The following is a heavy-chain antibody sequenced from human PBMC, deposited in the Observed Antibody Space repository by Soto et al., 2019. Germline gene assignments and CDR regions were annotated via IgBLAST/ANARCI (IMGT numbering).Heavy chain of an antibody. CDR1: GVSIGSHF. Sequence: QVQLQESGPRLVKPSETLSLTCSVSGVSIGSHFWSWIRQAPGKGPELVGYIYHTVNTNYNPALKSRVPISMDTSENQLSLQLSSVTAADTAVYYCARLQYTVVTALDIWGQGTMVTVSS. D-gene: IGHD2-15*01. J-gene: IGHJ3*02. V-gene: IGHV4-59*11. CDR2: IYHTVNT. CDR3: ARLQYTVVTALDI.